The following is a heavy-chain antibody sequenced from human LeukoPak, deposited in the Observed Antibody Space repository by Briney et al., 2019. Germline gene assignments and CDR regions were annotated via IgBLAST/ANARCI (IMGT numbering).Heavy chain of an antibody. J-gene: IGHJ4*02. CDR1: GYTFTSYG. CDR3: ARDVFYGSGSDLYYFDY. CDR2: ISAYNGNT. V-gene: IGHV1-18*01. D-gene: IGHD3-10*01. Sequence: ASVKVSCKASGYTFTSYGISWVRQAPGQGLEWMGWISAYNGNTNYAQKLQGRVTMTTDTSTGTAYMELRSLRSDDTAVYYCARDVFYGSGSDLYYFDYWGQGTLVTVSS.